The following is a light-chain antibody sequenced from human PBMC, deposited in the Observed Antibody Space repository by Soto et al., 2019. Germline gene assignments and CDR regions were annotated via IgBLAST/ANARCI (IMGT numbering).Light chain of an antibody. Sequence: QSVLAQSSSASASLGSSVRLTCTLSSGHSTYIIAWHQQQPGEAPRYLMNLEGSGSYNKGSGVPDRFSGSRSGADRYLTISDLQFEDEADYYCETWDTNTRVFGTGTKLTVL. CDR3: ETWDTNTRV. CDR2: LEGSGSY. J-gene: IGLJ1*01. CDR1: SGHSTYI. V-gene: IGLV4-60*02.